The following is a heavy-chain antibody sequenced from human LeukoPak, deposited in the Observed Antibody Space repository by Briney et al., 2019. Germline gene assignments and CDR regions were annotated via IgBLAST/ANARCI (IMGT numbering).Heavy chain of an antibody. J-gene: IGHJ6*02. CDR2: IYYSGST. V-gene: IGHV4-59*01. CDR3: ARDGHRTYYDILTGYDSTPRHSGYYGMDV. D-gene: IGHD3-9*01. CDR1: GGSISSYY. Sequence: TASETLSLTCTVSGGSISSYYWSWIRQPPGKGLEWIGYIYYSGSTNYNPSLKSRVTISVDTSKNQFSLKLSPVTAADTAVYYCARDGHRTYYDILTGYDSTPRHSGYYGMDVWGQGTTVTVSS.